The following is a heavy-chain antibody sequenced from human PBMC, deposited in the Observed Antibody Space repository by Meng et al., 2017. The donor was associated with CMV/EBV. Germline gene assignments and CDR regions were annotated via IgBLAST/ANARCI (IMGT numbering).Heavy chain of an antibody. D-gene: IGHD6-13*01. CDR3: AYSSSKNYYYYYGMDV. V-gene: IGHV1-69*05. J-gene: IGHJ6*02. CDR1: GGTFSSYA. CDR2: IIPIFGTA. Sequence: SVKVSCKASGGTFSSYAISWVRQAPGQGLEWMGGIIPIFGTANYAQKFQGRVTITTDESTSTAYMGLSSLRSEDTAVYYCAYSSSKNYYYYYGMDVWGQGTTVTVSS.